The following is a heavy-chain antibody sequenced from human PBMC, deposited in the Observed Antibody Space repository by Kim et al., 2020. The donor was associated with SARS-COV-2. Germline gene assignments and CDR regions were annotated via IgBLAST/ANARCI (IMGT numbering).Heavy chain of an antibody. CDR2: ISSSSSYI. CDR3: ARTVPSGDAFDI. V-gene: IGHV3-21*01. D-gene: IGHD2-2*01. J-gene: IGHJ3*02. CDR1: GFTFSSYS. Sequence: GGSLRLSCAASGFTFSSYSMNWVRQASGKWLEWVSYISSSSSYIYYADSVKGRFTISRDNAKNSLYLHMNSLRAEDTAVYYCARTVPSGDAFDIWGQGT.